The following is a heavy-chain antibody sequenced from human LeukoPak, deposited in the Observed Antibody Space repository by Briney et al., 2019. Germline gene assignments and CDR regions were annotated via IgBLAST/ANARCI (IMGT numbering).Heavy chain of an antibody. CDR1: GGSISSYY. Sequence: PSETLSLTCTVSGGSISSYYWSWIRQPPGKGLEWIGYIYYSVSTNYNPSLKSRVTISVDTSKNQFSLKLSSVTAADTAVYYCARVHDYSNYFDYWGQGTLVTVSS. J-gene: IGHJ4*02. V-gene: IGHV4-59*01. CDR3: ARVHDYSNYFDY. CDR2: IYYSVST. D-gene: IGHD4-4*01.